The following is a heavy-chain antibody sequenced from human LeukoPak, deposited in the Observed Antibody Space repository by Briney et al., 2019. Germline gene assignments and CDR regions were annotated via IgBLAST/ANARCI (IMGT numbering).Heavy chain of an antibody. D-gene: IGHD3-16*01. CDR1: GDSISTSSSY. V-gene: IGHV4-39*07. CDR2: IYYSGST. J-gene: IGHJ6*03. Sequence: SETLSLTCSVSGDSISTSSSYWGWIRQPPGKGLEWIGSIYYSGSTYYNTSLKSRVTISVDTSKNQFSLKLNSVTAADTAVYYCARETSQKGAHYMDVWGKGTTVTISS. CDR3: ARETSQKGAHYMDV.